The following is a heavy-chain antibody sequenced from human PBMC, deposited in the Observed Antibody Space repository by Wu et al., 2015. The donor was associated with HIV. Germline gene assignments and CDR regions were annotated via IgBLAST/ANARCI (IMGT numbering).Heavy chain of an antibody. CDR2: ITPIFTAA. CDR1: GGTFSNYA. CDR3: ARGPQIVGATGAPLGY. D-gene: IGHD1-26*01. V-gene: IGHV1-69*05. Sequence: QVQLVQSGAEVTKPGSSVKIFCKPSGGTFSNYAISWVRQAPGQGLEWMGGITPIFTAAKYAQKFQGRVTITRDESTSTAYMELSSLRSEDTAVYYCARGPQIVGATGAPLGYWGQGTLVTVSS. J-gene: IGHJ4*02.